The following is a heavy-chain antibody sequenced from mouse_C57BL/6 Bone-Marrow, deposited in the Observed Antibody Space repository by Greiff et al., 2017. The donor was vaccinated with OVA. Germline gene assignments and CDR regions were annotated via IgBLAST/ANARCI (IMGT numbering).Heavy chain of an antibody. J-gene: IGHJ1*03. CDR2: LYPGSGST. Sequence: QVQLQQSGAELVKPGASVKMSCKASGYTFTSYWITWVKQRPGQGLEWIGDLYPGSGSTNYNEKFKSKATLTVDTSSSTAYMQLSSLTSEDSAVYYCASTYYYGSSLYWYFDVWGTGTTVTVSS. V-gene: IGHV1-55*01. CDR3: ASTYYYGSSLYWYFDV. D-gene: IGHD1-1*01. CDR1: GYTFTSYW.